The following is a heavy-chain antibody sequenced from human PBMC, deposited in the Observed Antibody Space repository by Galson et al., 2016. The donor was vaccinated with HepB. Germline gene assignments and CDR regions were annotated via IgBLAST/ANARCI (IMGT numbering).Heavy chain of an antibody. CDR2: TFYRSTWEN. Sequence: CAISGDSVYNTGAAWVWIRQSPSRGLEWLGRTFYRSTWENHYTGSVRNRITISPDTSRNQFYLNLNSVTPDDTAVYYCARAVMLGRGMDVWGQGTPVTVSS. V-gene: IGHV6-1*01. CDR1: GDSVYNTGAA. D-gene: IGHD3-10*01. CDR3: ARAVMLGRGMDV. J-gene: IGHJ6*02.